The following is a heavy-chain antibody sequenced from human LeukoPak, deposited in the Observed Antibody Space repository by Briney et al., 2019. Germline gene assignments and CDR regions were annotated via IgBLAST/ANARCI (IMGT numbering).Heavy chain of an antibody. CDR3: ARVFVQYPGLRPLFDY. Sequence: SETLSLTCTVSGGSISSGGYYWSWIRQPPGKGLEWIGYIYYSGSTNYNPSLKSRVTISVDTSKNQFSLKLSSVTAADTAVYYCARVFVQYPGLRPLFDYWGQGTLVTVSS. V-gene: IGHV4-61*08. J-gene: IGHJ4*02. CDR1: GGSISSGGYY. D-gene: IGHD3-10*02. CDR2: IYYSGST.